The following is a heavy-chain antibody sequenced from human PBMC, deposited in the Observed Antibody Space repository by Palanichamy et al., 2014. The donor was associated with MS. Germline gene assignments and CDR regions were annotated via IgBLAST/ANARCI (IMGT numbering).Heavy chain of an antibody. CDR2: ISRSSSYI. J-gene: IGHJ3*02. V-gene: IGHV3-21*01. D-gene: IGHD5-12*01. CDR3: ARVSVPSHPNYSGYDWWPFDI. CDR1: GFTFSTYS. Sequence: EVQLVESGGGLVRPGGSLRLSCAASGFTFSTYSMNWVRQAPGKGLEWVSSISRSSSYIYYADSLKGRFTIYRDNAKNSLYLQMNSLRAEDTAVYYCARVSVPSHPNYSGYDWWPFDIWGQGTMVTVSS.